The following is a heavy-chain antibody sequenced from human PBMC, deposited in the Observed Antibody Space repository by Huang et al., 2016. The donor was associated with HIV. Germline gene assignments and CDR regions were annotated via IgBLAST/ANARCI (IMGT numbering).Heavy chain of an antibody. Sequence: QVQLQESGPGLVKPSETLSLTCTVSGGSISTHYWSWIRQPPGKGLEWIGRIDYSGGTHAIPSLNSRVTILLETSKNQFSLRVNSVTAADTAMYYCARDHHDFWRGYRRMYFFDHWGQGTLVTVSS. D-gene: IGHD3-3*01. J-gene: IGHJ4*02. CDR3: ARDHHDFWRGYRRMYFFDH. CDR1: GGSISTHY. CDR2: IDYSGGT. V-gene: IGHV4-59*11.